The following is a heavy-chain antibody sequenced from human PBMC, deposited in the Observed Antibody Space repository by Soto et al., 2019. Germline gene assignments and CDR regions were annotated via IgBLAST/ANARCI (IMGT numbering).Heavy chain of an antibody. CDR2: IIPIFGTA. CDR3: ARHSSGYYPIDY. D-gene: IGHD3-22*01. V-gene: IGHV1-69*13. Sequence: SVKVSCKASGGTFSSYAISWVRQAPGQGLEWMGGIIPIFGTANYAQKFQGRVTITADESTSTAYMELSSLRSEDTAVYYCARHSSGYYPIDYWGQGTLVTVSS. J-gene: IGHJ4*02. CDR1: GGTFSSYA.